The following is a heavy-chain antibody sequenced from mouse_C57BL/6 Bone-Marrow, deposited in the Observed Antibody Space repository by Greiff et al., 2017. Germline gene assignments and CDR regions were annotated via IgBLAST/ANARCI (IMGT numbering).Heavy chain of an antibody. Sequence: EVQLVESGGDLVKPGGSLKLSCAASGFTFSSYGMSWVRQTPDKRLEWVATISSGGSYTYYPDSVKGRFTIYRDNAKNTLYLQMSSLKSEDTAMYYCARPLNWALAMDYWGQGTSVTVSS. D-gene: IGHD4-1*01. CDR2: ISSGGSYT. CDR1: GFTFSSYG. V-gene: IGHV5-6*01. CDR3: ARPLNWALAMDY. J-gene: IGHJ4*01.